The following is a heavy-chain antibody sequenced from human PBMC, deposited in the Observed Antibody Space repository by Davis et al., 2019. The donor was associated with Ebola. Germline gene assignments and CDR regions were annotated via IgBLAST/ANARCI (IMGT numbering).Heavy chain of an antibody. J-gene: IGHJ6*02. D-gene: IGHD4-17*01. CDR3: ARGDYLNNYYYYAMDV. V-gene: IGHV3-33*01. CDR2: IWYDGSNK. CDR1: GFTFSSYG. Sequence: GGSLRLSCAASGFTFSSYGMHWVRQAPGKGLEWVAVIWYDGSNKYYADSVKGRFTISRDNSKNTLYLQMNSLRAEDTAVYYCARGDYLNNYYYYAMDVWGQGTTVTVSS.